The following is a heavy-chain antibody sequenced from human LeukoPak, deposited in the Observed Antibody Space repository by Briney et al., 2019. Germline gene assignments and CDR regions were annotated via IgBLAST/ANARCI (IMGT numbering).Heavy chain of an antibody. CDR2: IYSGGNT. CDR1: GFTVSTNY. J-gene: IGHJ4*02. V-gene: IGHV3-66*01. CDR3: ASSPFSTYYFDY. Sequence: PGGSLRLSCAASGFTVSTNYMSWVRQAPGKGLEWGSVIYSGGNTYYADSVKGRFTISRDNSKNTLYLQMRSLTAEDTAVYYCASSPFSTYYFDYWGQGNPGHRLL.